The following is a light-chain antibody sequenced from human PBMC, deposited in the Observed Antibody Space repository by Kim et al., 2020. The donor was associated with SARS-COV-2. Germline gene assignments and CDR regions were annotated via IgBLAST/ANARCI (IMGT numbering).Light chain of an antibody. Sequence: GQKVTISCSGSSSNIGNNYVSWYEHLPGTAPKLLIYDNNKRPSGIPDRFSGSNSGTSATLGITGLQTGDEADYYCGAWDTSLSAWVFGRGTQLTVL. V-gene: IGLV1-51*01. J-gene: IGLJ3*02. CDR1: SSNIGNNY. CDR3: GAWDTSLSAWV. CDR2: DNN.